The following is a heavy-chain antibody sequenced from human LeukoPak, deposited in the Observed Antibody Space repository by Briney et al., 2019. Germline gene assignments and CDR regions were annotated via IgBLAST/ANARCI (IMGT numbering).Heavy chain of an antibody. Sequence: ASVKVSCKASGYTFTRFGISWVRQATGQGLEWMGWISGYNDNPHYAQSFQGRVTMTTDTSSSTAYMELRSLGSDDTAVYYCARVGRDCRDTRCTWSDWLDPWGQGTLVTVSS. CDR2: ISGYNDNP. D-gene: IGHD2-2*01. J-gene: IGHJ5*02. CDR3: ARVGRDCRDTRCTWSDWLDP. V-gene: IGHV1-18*01. CDR1: GYTFTRFG.